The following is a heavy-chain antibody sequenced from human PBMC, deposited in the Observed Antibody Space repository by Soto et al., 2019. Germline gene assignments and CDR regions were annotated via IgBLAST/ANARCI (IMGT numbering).Heavy chain of an antibody. D-gene: IGHD5-18*01. CDR1: GFTFSGYG. Sequence: VHLEESGGGVVQPGRSLRLSCTASGFTFSGYGMHWVRQAPGKGLEWVAVISYEGSTQYYAESVKGRFTISRDNSKNTLYLQMNSLRLEDTGVYYCAKDEGWRIQLWLGSYGLDVWGHGTTVTVSS. CDR3: AKDEGWRIQLWLGSYGLDV. J-gene: IGHJ6*02. CDR2: ISYEGSTQ. V-gene: IGHV3-30*18.